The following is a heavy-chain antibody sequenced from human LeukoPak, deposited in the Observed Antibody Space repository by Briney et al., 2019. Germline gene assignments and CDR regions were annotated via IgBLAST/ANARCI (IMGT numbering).Heavy chain of an antibody. V-gene: IGHV1-18*01. CDR3: ARHLFLGRINGTTFNGGLDDY. CDR1: GYTFISYG. J-gene: IGHJ4*02. CDR2: ISVYNGNT. Sequence: ASVKVSCKASGYTFISYGISWVRQAPGRGLEWMGWISVYNGNTNYAQKLQGRVTMTTDTSTSTAYMELRSLRSDDTAVYYCARHLFLGRINGTTFNGGLDDYWGQGTLVTVSS. D-gene: IGHD1-20*01.